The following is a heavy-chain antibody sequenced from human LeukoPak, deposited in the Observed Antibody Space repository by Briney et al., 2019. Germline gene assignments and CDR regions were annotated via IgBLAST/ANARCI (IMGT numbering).Heavy chain of an antibody. CDR3: ERDAYYDILTGHKMYTWFDP. Sequence: SETLSLTCAVYGGSFSGYYWSWIRQPPGKGLEWIGEINHSGSTNYNPSLKSRVTISVDTSKNQFSLKLSSVTAADTAVYYCERDAYYDILTGHKMYTWFDPWGQGTLVTVSS. CDR1: GGSFSGYY. D-gene: IGHD3-9*01. V-gene: IGHV4-34*01. J-gene: IGHJ5*02. CDR2: INHSGST.